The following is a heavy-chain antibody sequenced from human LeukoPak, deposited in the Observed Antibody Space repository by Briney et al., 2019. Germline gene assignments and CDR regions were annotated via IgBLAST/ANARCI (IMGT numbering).Heavy chain of an antibody. V-gene: IGHV3-74*01. CDR2: ITSEGSST. Sequence: PGGSLRLSCAASGFTFSSYRIHGVPQVPGRGLVWVSRITSEGSSTSYADSVKGRFTISRDNAKNTLYLQMNSLRAEDTAVYYCERGSSVVALDWGQGTLVTVSS. CDR1: GFTFSSYR. J-gene: IGHJ4*02. CDR3: ERGSSVVALD. D-gene: IGHD2-15*01.